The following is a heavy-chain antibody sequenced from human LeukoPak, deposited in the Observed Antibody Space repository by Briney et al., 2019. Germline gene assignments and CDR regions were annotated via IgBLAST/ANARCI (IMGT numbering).Heavy chain of an antibody. CDR1: GYTFSTYG. V-gene: IGHV1-18*01. CDR2: ISAYTGNT. CDR3: ARDCGNCGGAPDDTFDI. Sequence: ASVIVSSTASGYTFSTYGIGWVRQAPGQGLEWMGWISAYTGNTNHAQNVQGSVPMTTDTSTSTAYLELRSLRSDDTAVYYCARDCGNCGGAPDDTFDIWGQGTMVTVSS. J-gene: IGHJ3*02. D-gene: IGHD2-21*01.